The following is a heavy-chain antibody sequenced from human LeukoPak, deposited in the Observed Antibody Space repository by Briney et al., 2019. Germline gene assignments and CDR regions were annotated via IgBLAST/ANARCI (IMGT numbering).Heavy chain of an antibody. CDR1: GFTFSSYA. Sequence: QPGRSLRLSCAASGFTFSSYAMHWVRQAPGKGLEWVAVISYDGSNKYYADSVKGRFTISRDNSKNTLYLQMNSLRAEDTAVYYCAKGVRPWGLGFFDYWGQGTLVTVSS. CDR3: AKGVRPWGLGFFDY. CDR2: ISYDGSNK. J-gene: IGHJ4*02. D-gene: IGHD7-27*01. V-gene: IGHV3-30-3*01.